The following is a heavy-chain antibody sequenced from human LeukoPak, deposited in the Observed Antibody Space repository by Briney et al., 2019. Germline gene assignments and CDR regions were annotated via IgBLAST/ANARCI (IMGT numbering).Heavy chain of an antibody. V-gene: IGHV3-73*01. J-gene: IGHJ4*02. CDR2: IRSKSYTFAT. CDR3: PRNGSNARSYPDY. CDR1: GFTFRGSA. Sequence: GGSLRLSCAASGFTFRGSAMQWVRHASAKGLEWVGRIRSKSYTFATAYAASAKGRFTISRYDSKNTAYLPMNSLKSETTAVYYWPRNGSNARSYPDYCGEGNLVTVSS. D-gene: IGHD3-16*02.